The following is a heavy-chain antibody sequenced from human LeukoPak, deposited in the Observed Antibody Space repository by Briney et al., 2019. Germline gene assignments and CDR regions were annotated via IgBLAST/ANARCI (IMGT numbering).Heavy chain of an antibody. J-gene: IGHJ6*03. D-gene: IGHD1-26*01. CDR3: ARVGGSSRHYYYYYYYMDV. CDR1: GGSISSYY. CDR2: IYYSGST. Sequence: SETLSLTCTVSGGSISSYYWSWIRQPPGKGLEWIGYIYYSGSTNYNPSLKSRVTISVDTSKNQFSLKLSSVTAADTAVYYCARVGGSSRHYYYYYYYMDVWGKGTTVTISS. V-gene: IGHV4-59*01.